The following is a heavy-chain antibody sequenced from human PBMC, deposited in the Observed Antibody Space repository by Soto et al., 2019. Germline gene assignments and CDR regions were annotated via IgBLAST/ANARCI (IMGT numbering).Heavy chain of an antibody. Sequence: EVQLVESGGGLVQPGGSLRLSCAASGFTFSSYDMHWVRQATGKGLEWVSAIGTAGDTYYPGSVKGRFTISRENAKNSLYLQMNSLRAGDTAVYYCARGGSSWYSLGWFDPWGQGTLVTVSS. CDR2: IGTAGDT. V-gene: IGHV3-13*01. D-gene: IGHD6-13*01. CDR1: GFTFSSYD. CDR3: ARGGSSWYSLGWFDP. J-gene: IGHJ5*02.